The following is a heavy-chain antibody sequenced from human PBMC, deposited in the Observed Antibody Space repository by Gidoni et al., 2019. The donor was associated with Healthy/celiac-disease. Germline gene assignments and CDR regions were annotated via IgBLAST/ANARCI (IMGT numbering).Heavy chain of an antibody. CDR1: GFPFRDYV. D-gene: IGHD3-22*01. CDR2: ISSDGSNK. J-gene: IGHJ4*02. CDR3: VRGDYYESSGYYLD. Sequence: QVQLVESGGGVVQPGRSLSLSCAASGFPFRDYVRHWVRQAPGKGLGWVAIISSDGSNKYFADSVKGRFTISRDNSKNTLYLQMNSLRAEDTAVYYCVRGDYYESSGYYLDWGQGTLVTVSS. V-gene: IGHV3-30*03.